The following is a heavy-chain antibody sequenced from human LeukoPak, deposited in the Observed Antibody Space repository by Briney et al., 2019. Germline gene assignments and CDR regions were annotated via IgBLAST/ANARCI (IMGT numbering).Heavy chain of an antibody. CDR1: GFTLSSYE. CDR2: ISSSGSTI. D-gene: IGHD1-1*01. CDR3: ARDRGTTMVRSFDI. V-gene: IGHV3-48*03. Sequence: PGGSLRLSCATSGFTLSSYEMNWVRQIPGKGLEWVSHISSSGSTIYYADSVEGRFTISRDNAENSLYLQMNSLRAEDTAVYYCARDRGTTMVRSFDIWGQGTMVTVSS. J-gene: IGHJ3*02.